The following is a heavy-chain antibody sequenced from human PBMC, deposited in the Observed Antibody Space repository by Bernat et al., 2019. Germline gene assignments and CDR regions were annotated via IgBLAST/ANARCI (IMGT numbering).Heavy chain of an antibody. D-gene: IGHD3-22*01. Sequence: QVQLVESGGGVVQPGRSLRLSCAASGFTFSSYGMHWVRQAPGKGLEWVAVIWYDGSNKYYADSVKGRFTISRDNSKNTLYLQMKSLRAEDTDVYYCAIDPRKYYYDSRGYPYYFDFWGQGTLVTVSS. V-gene: IGHV3-33*01. J-gene: IGHJ4*01. CDR2: IWYDGSNK. CDR3: AIDPRKYYYDSRGYPYYFDF. CDR1: GFTFSSYG.